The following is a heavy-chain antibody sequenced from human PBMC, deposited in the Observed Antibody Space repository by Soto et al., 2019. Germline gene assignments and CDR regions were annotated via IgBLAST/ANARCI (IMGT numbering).Heavy chain of an antibody. CDR3: ASRPARISTVITYYFDY. CDR1: GGSISSGDYY. D-gene: IGHD3-16*01. J-gene: IGHJ4*01. Sequence: SETLSLTCTVSGGSISSGDYYWSWIRQPPGKGLEWIGYIYYSGSTYYNPSLKSRVTISVDTSKNQFFLKLSSVTAADTAVYFCASRPARISTVITYYFDYWGHGTLVTVSS. CDR2: IYYSGST. V-gene: IGHV4-30-4*01.